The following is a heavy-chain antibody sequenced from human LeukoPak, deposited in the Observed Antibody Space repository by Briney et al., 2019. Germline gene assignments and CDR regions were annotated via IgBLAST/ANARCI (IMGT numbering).Heavy chain of an antibody. CDR3: AKGPTAVVAWNYYYGMDV. V-gene: IGHV3-30*18. D-gene: IGHD2-15*01. Sequence: GGSLRLSCAASGFTFSSYGMHWVRQAPGKGLEWVAVISYDGSNKYYADSVKGRFTISRDNSKNTLYLQMNSLRAEDTAVYYCAKGPTAVVAWNYYYGMDVWGQGTTVTVSS. CDR2: ISYDGSNK. J-gene: IGHJ6*02. CDR1: GFTFSSYG.